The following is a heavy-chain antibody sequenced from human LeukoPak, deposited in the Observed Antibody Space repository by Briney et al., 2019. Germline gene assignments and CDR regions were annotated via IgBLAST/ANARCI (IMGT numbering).Heavy chain of an antibody. D-gene: IGHD1-7*01. CDR2: TRFDDSYK. J-gene: IGHJ5*02. CDR1: GFSFSSSG. Sequence: GGSLRLSCAASGFSFSSSGMHWVRQAPAKGPEWVAFTRFDDSYKAYGASVKGRFTISRDKSKNKLYLQMDSLRGDDTAVYFCAKSSAGITWFDPWGQGTLVTVSS. V-gene: IGHV3-30*02. CDR3: AKSSAGITWFDP.